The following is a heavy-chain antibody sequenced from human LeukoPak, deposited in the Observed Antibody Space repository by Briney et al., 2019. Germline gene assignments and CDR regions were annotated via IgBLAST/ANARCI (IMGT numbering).Heavy chain of an antibody. Sequence: GGSLRLSCAASGFTVSSNYMSWVRQAPGKGLEWVSVIYSGGSTYYADSVKGRFTISRDNSKNTLYLQMNSLRAEDTAVYYCASITMVRGVIIQFDYWAREPWSPSPQ. CDR1: GFTVSSNY. V-gene: IGHV3-66*01. D-gene: IGHD3-10*01. CDR2: IYSGGST. CDR3: ASITMVRGVIIQFDY. J-gene: IGHJ4*02.